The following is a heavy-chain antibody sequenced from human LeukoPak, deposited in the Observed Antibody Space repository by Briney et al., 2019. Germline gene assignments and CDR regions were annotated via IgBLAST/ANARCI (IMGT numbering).Heavy chain of an antibody. CDR2: IYWDDEK. D-gene: IGHD6-13*01. Sequence: SGPTLVKPTQTLTLTCTFSGFSLSTSGVGVGWIRQPPGKALEWLALIYWDDEKRHSPSLKSRHTITKDTSKNQVVLTMTNMDPVDTATYYCAHSHGYGSSWSGFDSWGQGTLVTVSS. CDR3: AHSHGYGSSWSGFDS. CDR1: GFSLSTSGVG. V-gene: IGHV2-5*02. J-gene: IGHJ4*02.